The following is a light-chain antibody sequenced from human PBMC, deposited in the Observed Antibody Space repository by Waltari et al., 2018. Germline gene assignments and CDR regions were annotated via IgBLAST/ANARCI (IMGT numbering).Light chain of an antibody. J-gene: IGLJ3*02. CDR2: RNN. Sequence: QSVLTQPPSASGTPVPRVTISCSGSSSNIGRNYVYWYQQFPGTAPKLLVYRNNERPSGVPDRISGSKSGTSASLAISGLRSEDEADYYCATWDGSLTAWVFGGGTKLTVL. CDR3: ATWDGSLTAWV. CDR1: SSNIGRNY. V-gene: IGLV1-47*01.